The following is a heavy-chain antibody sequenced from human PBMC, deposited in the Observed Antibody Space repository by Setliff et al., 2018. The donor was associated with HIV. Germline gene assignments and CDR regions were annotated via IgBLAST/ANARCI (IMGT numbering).Heavy chain of an antibody. D-gene: IGHD3-9*01. J-gene: IGHJ6*03. Sequence: TGGSLRLSCAASGFTFSDYGMHWVRQAPGKGLEWVAVIYYDGTNKYYADSVKGRFTISRDNSKNTLFLQMNSLRADDTAVYYCAKGTYYDLLTAYYLSDYYMDVWGKGTTVTVSS. CDR3: AKGTYYDLLTAYYLSDYYMDV. CDR2: IYYDGTNK. CDR1: GFTFSDYG. V-gene: IGHV3-30*02.